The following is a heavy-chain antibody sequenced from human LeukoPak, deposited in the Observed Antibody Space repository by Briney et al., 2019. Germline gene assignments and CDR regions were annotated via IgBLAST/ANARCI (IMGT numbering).Heavy chain of an antibody. CDR1: GFTFSSYA. Sequence: PGGSLRLSCAASGFTFSSYAMSWVRQAPGKGLEWVSAISGSGGSTYYADSVKGRFTISRDNSKNTLYLQMNSLRAEDTAVYYCAKGASWGLGIISYFDYWGQGTLVTVSS. D-gene: IGHD7-27*01. V-gene: IGHV3-23*01. CDR3: AKGASWGLGIISYFDY. CDR2: ISGSGGST. J-gene: IGHJ4*02.